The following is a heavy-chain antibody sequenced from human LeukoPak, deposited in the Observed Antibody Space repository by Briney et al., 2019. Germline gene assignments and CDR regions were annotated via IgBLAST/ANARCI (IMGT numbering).Heavy chain of an antibody. CDR3: AREVSGSSGYYHYHYYYFDY. Sequence: ASVKVSCKASGYTFTGYYMHWVRQAPGQGLEWMGWISAYNGNTNYAQKLQGRVTMTTDTSTSTAYMELRSLRSDDTAVYYCAREVSGSSGYYHYHYYYFDYWGRGTLVTVSS. CDR2: ISAYNGNT. CDR1: GYTFTGYY. D-gene: IGHD3-22*01. V-gene: IGHV1-18*04. J-gene: IGHJ4*02.